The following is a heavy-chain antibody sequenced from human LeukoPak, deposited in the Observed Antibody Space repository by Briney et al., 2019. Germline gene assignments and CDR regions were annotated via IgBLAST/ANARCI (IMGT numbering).Heavy chain of an antibody. CDR2: INPNSGGT. D-gene: IGHD6-19*01. J-gene: IGHJ6*03. CDR3: ARERKPSIAVAGAGGRDYYYMDV. CDR1: GYTFTGYY. V-gene: IGHV1-2*02. Sequence: ASVKVSCKASGYTFTGYYMHWVRQAPGQGLEWMGWINPNSGGTNYAQKFQGRVTMTRGTSITTAYMELSRLRSDDTAVYYCARERKPSIAVAGAGGRDYYYMDVWGKGTTVTVSS.